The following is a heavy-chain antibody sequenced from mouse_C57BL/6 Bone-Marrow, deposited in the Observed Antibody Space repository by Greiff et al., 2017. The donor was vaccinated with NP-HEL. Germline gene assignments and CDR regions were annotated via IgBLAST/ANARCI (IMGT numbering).Heavy chain of an antibody. D-gene: IGHD1-1*01. J-gene: IGHJ2*01. Sequence: QVQLQQSGAELVRPGASVTLSCKASGYTFTDYEMHWVKQTPVHGLEWIGAIDPETGGTAYNQKFKGKAILTADKSSSTAYMELRSLTSEDSAVYYCTRRTTVAHYFDYWGQGTTLTVSS. V-gene: IGHV1-15*01. CDR2: IDPETGGT. CDR1: GYTFTDYE. CDR3: TRRTTVAHYFDY.